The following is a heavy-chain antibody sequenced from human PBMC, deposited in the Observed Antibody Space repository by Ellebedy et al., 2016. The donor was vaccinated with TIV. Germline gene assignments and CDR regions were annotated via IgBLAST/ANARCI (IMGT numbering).Heavy chain of an antibody. V-gene: IGHV3-23*01. CDR1: GFTFSNYA. Sequence: GESLKISCAASGFTFSNYAMNWVRQAPGKGLEWVSTISGSAASTYYADSVKGRFTISRDNAKNSLYLQMNSLGAEDTAIYYCAKDYSSGWYDYWGQGTLVTVSS. CDR3: AKDYSSGWYDY. CDR2: ISGSAAST. D-gene: IGHD6-19*01. J-gene: IGHJ4*02.